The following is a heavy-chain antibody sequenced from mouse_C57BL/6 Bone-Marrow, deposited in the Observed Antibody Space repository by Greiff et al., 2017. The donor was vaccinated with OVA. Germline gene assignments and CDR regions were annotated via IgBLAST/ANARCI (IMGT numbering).Heavy chain of an antibody. V-gene: IGHV1-55*01. J-gene: IGHJ4*01. D-gene: IGHD1-1*01. Sequence: QVQLQQPGAELVKPGASVKMSCKASGYTFTSYWITWVKQRPGQGLEWIGDIYPGSGSTNYNEKFKSKATLTVDTSSSTAYMQLSSLTSEDSAVFYCPRKPITTAVAPYAMDYWGQGTSVTVSS. CDR3: PRKPITTAVAPYAMDY. CDR2: IYPGSGST. CDR1: GYTFTSYW.